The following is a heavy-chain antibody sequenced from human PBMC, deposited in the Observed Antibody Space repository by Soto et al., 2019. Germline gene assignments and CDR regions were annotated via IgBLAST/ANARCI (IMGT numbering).Heavy chain of an antibody. V-gene: IGHV6-1*01. CDR3: ARGIAVDGKQVWYYYYGMDV. CDR1: GDSVSSNSAA. J-gene: IGHJ6*02. Sequence: LTCAISGDSVSSNSAAWNWIRQSPSRGLEWLGRTYYRSKWYNDYAVSVKSRITIDPDTSKNQFSLQLNSVTPEDTAVYYCARGIAVDGKQVWYYYYGMDVWGQGTTVTVSS. CDR2: TYYRSKWYN. D-gene: IGHD6-19*01.